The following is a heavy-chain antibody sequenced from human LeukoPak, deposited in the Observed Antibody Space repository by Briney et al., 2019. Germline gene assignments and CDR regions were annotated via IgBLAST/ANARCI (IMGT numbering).Heavy chain of an antibody. Sequence: ASVKVSCKASGYTFTSYDINWVRQATGQGLEWMGWMNPSSGNTGYAQKFQGRVTITRNTSISTAYMELSSLRSEDTAVYYCARGGKIYDFWSGYSYYFDYWGQGTLVTVSS. V-gene: IGHV1-8*03. CDR1: GYTFTSYD. J-gene: IGHJ4*02. CDR2: MNPSSGNT. D-gene: IGHD3-3*01. CDR3: ARGGKIYDFWSGYSYYFDY.